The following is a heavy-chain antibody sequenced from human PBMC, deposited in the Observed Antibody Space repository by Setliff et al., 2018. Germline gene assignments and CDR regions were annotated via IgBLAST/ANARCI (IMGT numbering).Heavy chain of an antibody. CDR2: ITDSGSKI. Sequence: GESLKISCVGSDFTFSNSAMSRVRQAPGKGLEWVSTITDSGSKILYVDSVKGRFTISRDNSKNSLYLQMDSLRPEDTAVYYCAKDRLFPRYWGLGTLVTVSS. J-gene: IGHJ4*02. V-gene: IGHV3-23*01. D-gene: IGHD2-21*01. CDR1: DFTFSNSA. CDR3: AKDRLFPRY.